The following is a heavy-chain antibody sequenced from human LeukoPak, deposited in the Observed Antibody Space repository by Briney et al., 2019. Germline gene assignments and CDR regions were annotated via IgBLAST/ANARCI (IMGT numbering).Heavy chain of an antibody. Sequence: PGGSLRLSCAASGFTFSNAWMSWVRQAPGKGLEWVGRIKSKTDGGTTDYAAPVKGRFTISRDDSKNTLYLQMNNLKTEDTAVYYCTTDGPITMIVRRDYWGQGTLVTVSS. J-gene: IGHJ4*02. CDR2: IKSKTDGGTT. CDR1: GFTFSNAW. V-gene: IGHV3-15*01. D-gene: IGHD3-22*01. CDR3: TTDGPITMIVRRDY.